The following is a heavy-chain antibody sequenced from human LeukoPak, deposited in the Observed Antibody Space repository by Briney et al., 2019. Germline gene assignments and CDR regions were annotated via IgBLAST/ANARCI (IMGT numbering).Heavy chain of an antibody. D-gene: IGHD2-15*01. CDR3: ARGGKLWYHHTVRATPTYYFDY. CDR2: IGTAGDT. V-gene: IGHV3-13*01. J-gene: IGHJ4*02. Sequence: GGSLRLSCAASGFTFNSYDMHWVRQATGKGLEWVSAIGTAGDTYYPGSVKGRFTISRENAKNSLYLQMNSLRAGDTAVYYCARGGKLWYHHTVRATPTYYFDYWGQGTLVTVSS. CDR1: GFTFNSYD.